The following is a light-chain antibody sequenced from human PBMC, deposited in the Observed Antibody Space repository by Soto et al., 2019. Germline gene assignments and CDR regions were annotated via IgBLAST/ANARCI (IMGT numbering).Light chain of an antibody. Sequence: EIVLTQSPGTLSLSPGERATLSCRASQSVSSSYLAWYQQKPGQAPRLLIYGASSRTTGIPDGFSGSGSGTDFTLTISRLEPEEFAVYCCQQYGTSPYTFGKGTKLEIK. CDR1: QSVSSSY. CDR2: GAS. CDR3: QQYGTSPYT. V-gene: IGKV3-20*01. J-gene: IGKJ2*01.